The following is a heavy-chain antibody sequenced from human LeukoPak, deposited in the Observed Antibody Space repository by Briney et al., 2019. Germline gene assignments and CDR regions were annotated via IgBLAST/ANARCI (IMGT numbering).Heavy chain of an antibody. CDR1: GISLSNYA. Sequence: GSLRLSCVVSGISLSNYAMTWVRQAPGKGLELVSYIRERGGSTTYADSVKGRFTISRDTSLNTLYLQMNNLRAEDTAVYFCAKRGVVIRGILVIGYHQEAYHYDFWGQGVLVTVSS. CDR3: AKRGVVIRGILVIGYHQEAYHYDF. D-gene: IGHD3-10*01. CDR2: IRERGGST. J-gene: IGHJ4*02. V-gene: IGHV3-23*01.